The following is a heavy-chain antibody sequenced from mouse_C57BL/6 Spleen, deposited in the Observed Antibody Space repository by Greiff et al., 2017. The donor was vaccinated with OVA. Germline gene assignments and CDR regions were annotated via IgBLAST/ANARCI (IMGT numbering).Heavy chain of an antibody. CDR3: ATRREGSSYFFDY. V-gene: IGHV1-42*01. Sequence: VQLKQSGPELVKPGASVKISCKASGYSFTGYYMNWVKQSPEKSLEWIGEINPSTGGTTYNQKFKAKATLTVDKSSSTAYMQLKSLTSEDSAVYYCATRREGSSYFFDYWGQGTTLTVSS. CDR1: GYSFTGYY. CDR2: INPSTGGT. J-gene: IGHJ2*01. D-gene: IGHD1-1*01.